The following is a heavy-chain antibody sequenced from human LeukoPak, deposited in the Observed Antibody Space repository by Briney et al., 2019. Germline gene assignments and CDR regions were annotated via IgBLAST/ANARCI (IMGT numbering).Heavy chain of an antibody. CDR2: IWYDGSNK. CDR1: GFTFSCYG. D-gene: IGHD6-19*01. V-gene: IGHV3-33*01. J-gene: IGHJ4*02. Sequence: GRSLRLSCAASGFTFSCYGMHWVRQAPGKGLEWVAVIWYDGSNKYYADSVKGRFTISRDNSKNTLYLQMNSLRAEDTAVYYCARDRSSGWSPFDYWGQGTLVTVSS. CDR3: ARDRSSGWSPFDY.